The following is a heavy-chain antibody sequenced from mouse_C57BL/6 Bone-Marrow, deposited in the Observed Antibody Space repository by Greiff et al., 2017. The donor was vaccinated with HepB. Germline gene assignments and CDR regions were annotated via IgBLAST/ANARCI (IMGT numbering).Heavy chain of an antibody. Sequence: VQLQQPGAELVKPWASVKLSCKASGYTFTSYWMHWVKQRPGQGLEWIGMIHPNSGSTNYNEKFKSKATLTVDKSSSTAYMQLSSLTSEDSAVYYCARQVITTVVAEGYYAMDYWGQGTSVTVSS. D-gene: IGHD1-1*01. J-gene: IGHJ4*01. CDR2: IHPNSGST. CDR3: ARQVITTVVAEGYYAMDY. CDR1: GYTFTSYW. V-gene: IGHV1-64*01.